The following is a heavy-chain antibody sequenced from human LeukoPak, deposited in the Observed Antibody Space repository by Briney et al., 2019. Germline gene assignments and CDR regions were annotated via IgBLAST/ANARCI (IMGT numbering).Heavy chain of an antibody. CDR2: INPRDGST. CDR1: GYTFTNYY. V-gene: IGHV1-46*01. J-gene: IGHJ4*02. CDR3: ARGYFGVGTYADY. Sequence: ASVKVSCKASGYTFTNYYIHWVRQAPGQGLEWMGLINPRDGSTTYAQRFQGRVTMTRETSTSTVYMDLSNLRSDDTAVYYCARGYFGVGTYADYWGQGTLVTVSS. D-gene: IGHD3-3*01.